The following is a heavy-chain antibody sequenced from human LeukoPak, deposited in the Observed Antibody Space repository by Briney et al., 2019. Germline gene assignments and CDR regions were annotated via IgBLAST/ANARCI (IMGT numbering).Heavy chain of an antibody. J-gene: IGHJ4*02. Sequence: GGSLRLSCAPSDFRVTSYYMGWVRQAPGKGLDWVSLIYSGGDRYYADSVKGRFTISRDTSKNTLDLQMNSLRPEDTAVYYRARSTYCSSTSCPFDYWGQGTLVTVSS. CDR1: DFRVTSYY. D-gene: IGHD2-2*01. V-gene: IGHV3-53*01. CDR3: ARSTYCSSTSCPFDY. CDR2: IYSGGDR.